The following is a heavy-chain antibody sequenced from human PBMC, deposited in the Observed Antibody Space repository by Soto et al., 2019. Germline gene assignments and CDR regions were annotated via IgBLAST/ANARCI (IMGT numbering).Heavy chain of an antibody. CDR1: GFTFSDYT. J-gene: IGHJ6*02. Sequence: EVQLVESGGGLVQPGGSLRLSCAVSGFTFSDYTMNWVRQTPGKGLEWLSYINSRGTTIYYADSVKGRFSISRDNANRSLSLQMNSLRDEDTAIYYCARGLLRGSYSYFGMDVWGHGTTVTVFS. CDR3: ARGLLRGSYSYFGMDV. CDR2: INSRGTTI. V-gene: IGHV3-48*02. D-gene: IGHD2-21*01.